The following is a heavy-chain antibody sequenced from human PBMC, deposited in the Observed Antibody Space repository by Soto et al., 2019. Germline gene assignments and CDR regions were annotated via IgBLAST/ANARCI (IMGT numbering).Heavy chain of an antibody. CDR1: GGSISSGDYY. CDR3: ARHPGYYDILTGYTTYYFDS. Sequence: SETLSLTCTVSGGSISSGDYYWSWIRQPPGKGLEWIGYIYYSGSTYYNPSLKSRVTISLDKSKNQFSLNLSSVTAADTAVYYCARHPGYYDILTGYTTYYFDSWGQGILVTVS. J-gene: IGHJ4*02. CDR2: IYYSGST. V-gene: IGHV4-30-4*01. D-gene: IGHD3-9*01.